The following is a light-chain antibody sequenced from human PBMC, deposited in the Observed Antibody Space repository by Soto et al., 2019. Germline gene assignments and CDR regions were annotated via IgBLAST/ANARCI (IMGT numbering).Light chain of an antibody. CDR2: LNSDGSH. CDR3: QTWGTGIPWV. V-gene: IGLV4-69*01. CDR1: SGHSSYA. Sequence: QPVLTQSPSASASLGASVKLTCTLSSGHSSYAIAWHQQQPEKGPRYLMKLNSDGSHSKGDGIPDRFSGSSSGAARYLTISSLQAEDEADYYCQTWGTGIPWVFGGGTKLTVL. J-gene: IGLJ3*02.